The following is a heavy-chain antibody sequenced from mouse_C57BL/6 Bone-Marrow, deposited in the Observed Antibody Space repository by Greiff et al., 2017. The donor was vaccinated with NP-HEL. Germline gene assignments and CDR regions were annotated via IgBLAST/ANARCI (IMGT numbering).Heavy chain of an antibody. D-gene: IGHD4-1*01. CDR3: ARDGSNWPFAY. CDR2: INYDGSST. CDR1: GFTFSDYY. J-gene: IGHJ3*01. V-gene: IGHV5-16*01. Sequence: EVKLMESEGGLVQPGSSMKLSCTASGFTFSDYYMAWVRQVPEKGLEWVANINYDGSSTYYLDSLKSRFIISRDNAKNILYLQMSSLKSEDTATYYCARDGSNWPFAYWGQGTLVTVSA.